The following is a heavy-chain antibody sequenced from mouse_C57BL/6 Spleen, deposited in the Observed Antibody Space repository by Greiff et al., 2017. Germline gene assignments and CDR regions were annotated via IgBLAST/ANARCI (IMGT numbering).Heavy chain of an antibody. CDR1: GYTFTSYW. V-gene: IGHV1-59*01. CDR2: IDPSDSYT. D-gene: IGHD2-5*01. Sequence: QLKQPGAELVRPGTSVKLSCKASGYTFTSYWMHWVKQRPGQGLEWIGVIDPSDSYTNYNQKFKGKATLTVDTSSSTAYMQLSSLTSEDSAVYYCAAYYSNYWYFDVWGTGTTVTVSS. J-gene: IGHJ1*03. CDR3: AAYYSNYWYFDV.